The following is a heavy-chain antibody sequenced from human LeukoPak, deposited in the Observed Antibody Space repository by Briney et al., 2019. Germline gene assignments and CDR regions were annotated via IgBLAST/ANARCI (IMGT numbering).Heavy chain of an antibody. CDR3: AKGDAGYSGYTYYYYMDV. D-gene: IGHD5-12*01. V-gene: IGHV3-23*01. Sequence: GGSLRLSCAASGFTFSSYAMSWVRQAPGKGLEWVSAISGSGGSTYYADSVKGRFTISRDNSKNTLYLQMNSLRAEDTAVYYCAKGDAGYSGYTYYYYMDVWGKGTTVTVSS. CDR1: GFTFSSYA. J-gene: IGHJ6*03. CDR2: ISGSGGST.